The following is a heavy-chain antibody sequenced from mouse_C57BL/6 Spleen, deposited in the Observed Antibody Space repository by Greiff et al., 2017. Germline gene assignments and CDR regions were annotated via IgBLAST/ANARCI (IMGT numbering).Heavy chain of an antibody. CDR3: TIESSYGNLSWFAY. D-gene: IGHD2-1*01. V-gene: IGHV5-9-1*02. Sequence: EVQVVESGAGLVKPGGSLKLSCAASGFTFSSYALSWVRQTPEKRLEWVAYISSGGDYSYYADTVKGRFTISRDNARNTLYLQMSSLKSEDTAMYYCTIESSYGNLSWFAYWGQGTLVTVSA. CDR2: ISSGGDYS. CDR1: GFTFSSYA. J-gene: IGHJ3*01.